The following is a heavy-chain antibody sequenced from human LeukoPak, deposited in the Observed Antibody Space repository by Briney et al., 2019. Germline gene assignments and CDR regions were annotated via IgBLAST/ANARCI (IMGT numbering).Heavy chain of an antibody. J-gene: IGHJ4*02. CDR2: IYSGGST. D-gene: IGHD2/OR15-2a*01. CDR3: AREITTSTQWFDY. CDR1: GFTVSSNY. Sequence: GGSLRLSCAASGFTVSSNYMSWVRQAPGKGLEWVSVIYSGGSTYYADSVKGRFTISRDNSKNTLYLQMNSLRAEDTAVYYCAREITTSTQWFDYWGQGTLVTVSS. V-gene: IGHV3-53*01.